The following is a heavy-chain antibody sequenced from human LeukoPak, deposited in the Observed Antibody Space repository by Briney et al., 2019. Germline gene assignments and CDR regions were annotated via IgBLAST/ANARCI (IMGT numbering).Heavy chain of an antibody. CDR3: ARDWTDPDV. J-gene: IGHJ6*02. CDR2: IDQDGSQK. CDR1: GFTFNNYW. Sequence: GGSLRLSCAASGFTFNNYWMSWVRQAPGKGLEWVASIDQDGSQKNYVDSVRGRFTISRDNAKNSLYLQMNSLRAEDTAVYYCARDWTDPDVWGQGTTVTVSS. V-gene: IGHV3-7*01. D-gene: IGHD3/OR15-3a*01.